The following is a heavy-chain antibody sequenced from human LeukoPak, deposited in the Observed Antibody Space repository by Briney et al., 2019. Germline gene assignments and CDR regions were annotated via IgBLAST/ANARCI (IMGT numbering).Heavy chain of an antibody. CDR2: FDPEDGET. D-gene: IGHD3-10*01. V-gene: IGHV1-24*01. CDR1: GYTLTELS. J-gene: IGHJ4*02. CDR3: ATVVARWFGEFFDY. Sequence: ASMKVSCKVSGYTLTELSMHWVRQAPGKGLEWMGGFDPEDGETIYAQKFQGRVTMTEDTSTDTAYMELSSLGSEDTAVYYCATVVARWFGEFFDYWGQGTLVTVSS.